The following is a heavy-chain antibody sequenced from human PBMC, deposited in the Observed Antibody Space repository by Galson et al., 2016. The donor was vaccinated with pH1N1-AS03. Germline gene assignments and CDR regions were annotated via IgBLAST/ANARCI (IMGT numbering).Heavy chain of an antibody. J-gene: IGHJ4*02. CDR1: GGSMTSPDW. D-gene: IGHD3-16*02. CDR2: VHCSGTT. CDR3: ASAGYHTPGYHY. Sequence: SETLSLTCAVSGGSMTSPDWWTWVRQPPGKGLEWIGEVHCSGTTSCNPSLNSRVTMSIDKSNNQFSLNLGSVTAADTAVYFCASAGYHTPGYHYWGQGALVTVSS. V-gene: IGHV4-4*02.